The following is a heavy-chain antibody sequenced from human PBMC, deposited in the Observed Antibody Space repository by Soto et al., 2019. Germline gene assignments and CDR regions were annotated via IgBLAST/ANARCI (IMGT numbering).Heavy chain of an antibody. CDR3: ARDGYDFWSGFTNYYGMDV. V-gene: IGHV1-46*01. CDR1: GYTFTSYY. J-gene: IGHJ6*02. CDR2: INPSGGST. Sequence: APVKVSCKASGYTFTSYYMHWGRQAPEQGLEWMGIINPSGGSTSYVQKFQGRVTMTRDTSTSTVYMELSSLRSEDTAVYYCARDGYDFWSGFTNYYGMDVWGQGTTVTVS. D-gene: IGHD3-3*01.